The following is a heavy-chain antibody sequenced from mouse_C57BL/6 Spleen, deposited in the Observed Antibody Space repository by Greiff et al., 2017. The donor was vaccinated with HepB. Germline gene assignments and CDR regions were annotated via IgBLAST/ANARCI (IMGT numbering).Heavy chain of an antibody. D-gene: IGHD1-1*01. CDR1: GFTFSSYA. CDR3: ARGPATVAY. V-gene: IGHV5-4*01. Sequence: EVQGVESGGGLVKPGGSLKLSCAASGFTFSSYAMSWVRQTPEKRLEWVATISDGGSYTYYPDNVKGRFTISRDNAKNNLYLQMSHLKSEDTAMYYCARGPATVAYWGQGTLVTVSA. CDR2: ISDGGSYT. J-gene: IGHJ3*01.